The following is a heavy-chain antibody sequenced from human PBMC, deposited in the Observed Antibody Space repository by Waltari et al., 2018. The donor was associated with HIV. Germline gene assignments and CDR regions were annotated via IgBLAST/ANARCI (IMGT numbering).Heavy chain of an antibody. CDR2: ISGSGSTT. Sequence: EVQLLESGGGFVQPGGSLRLSCAASGFTFSSYAMSWVRQAPGKGLEWVSTISGSGSTTYYTDSVKGRFTISRDNSKNTLYLQMNSLRAEDAALYYCAKDRWLDPWGQGTLVTVSS. V-gene: IGHV3-23*01. CDR3: AKDRWLDP. J-gene: IGHJ5*02. CDR1: GFTFSSYA.